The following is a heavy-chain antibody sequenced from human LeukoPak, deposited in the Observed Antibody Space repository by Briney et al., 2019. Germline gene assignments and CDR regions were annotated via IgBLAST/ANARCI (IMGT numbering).Heavy chain of an antibody. CDR2: IYHSGST. CDR1: GYSISSGYY. V-gene: IGHV4-38-2*02. CDR3: ARSGRYYDILTGPYYMDV. Sequence: SETLSLTCTVSGYSISSGYYWGWIRQPPGQGLEWIGSIYHSGSTYYNPSLKSRVTISVDTSKNQFSLKLSSVTAADTAVYYCARSGRYYDILTGPYYMDVWGKGTTVTVSS. D-gene: IGHD3-9*01. J-gene: IGHJ6*03.